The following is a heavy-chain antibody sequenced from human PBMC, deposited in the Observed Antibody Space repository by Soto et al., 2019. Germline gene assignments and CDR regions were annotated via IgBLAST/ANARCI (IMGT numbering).Heavy chain of an antibody. CDR1: GFPFSSYA. J-gene: IGHJ6*02. V-gene: IGHV3-23*01. Sequence: PGGSQRLSSAASGFPFSSYAMSWVRQAPGKGLEWVSAISGSGGSTYYADSVKGRFTVSRDNSKNTLYLQMNSLRAEDTAVYYCAKGCTDSSGYYYDPRHGYYYYGMDVWGQGTTVTVSS. D-gene: IGHD3-22*01. CDR3: AKGCTDSSGYYYDPRHGYYYYGMDV. CDR2: ISGSGGST.